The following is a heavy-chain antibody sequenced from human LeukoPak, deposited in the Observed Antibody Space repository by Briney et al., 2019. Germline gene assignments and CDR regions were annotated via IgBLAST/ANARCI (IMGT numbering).Heavy chain of an antibody. J-gene: IGHJ4*02. Sequence: SETLSLTCTVSGGSISSGGYYWSWIRQHPGKGLEWIGYIYYSGSTYYNPSLKSRVTISVDTSKNQFSLKLSSVTAADTAVYYCARVRCSGGSCYFAHFDYWGQGTLVTVSS. CDR1: GGSISSGGYY. CDR2: IYYSGST. D-gene: IGHD2-15*01. CDR3: ARVRCSGGSCYFAHFDY. V-gene: IGHV4-31*03.